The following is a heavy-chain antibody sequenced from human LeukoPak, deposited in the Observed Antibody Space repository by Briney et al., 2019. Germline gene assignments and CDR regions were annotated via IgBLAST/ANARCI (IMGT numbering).Heavy chain of an antibody. CDR3: ARINGDDAFDI. J-gene: IGHJ3*02. V-gene: IGHV4-59*08. D-gene: IGHD7-27*01. CDR2: IYYSGST. Sequence: SETLSLTCTVSGGSISSYYWSWIRQPPGKGLEWIGYIYYSGSTYYNPSLKSRVTISVDTSKNQFSLKLSSVTAADTAVYYCARINGDDAFDIWGQGTMVTVSS. CDR1: GGSISSYY.